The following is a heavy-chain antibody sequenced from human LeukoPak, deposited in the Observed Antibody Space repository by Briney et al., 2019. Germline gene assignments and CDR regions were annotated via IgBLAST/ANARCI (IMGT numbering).Heavy chain of an antibody. J-gene: IGHJ5*02. V-gene: IGHV1-69*13. Sequence: GASVKVSCKASGGTFSSYATSWVRQAPGQGLEWMGGIIPIFGTANYAQKFQGRVTITADESTSTAYMELSSLRSEDTAVYYCARVPPYSSSGNWFDPWGQGTLVTVSS. CDR2: IIPIFGTA. CDR3: ARVPPYSSSGNWFDP. CDR1: GGTFSSYA. D-gene: IGHD6-6*01.